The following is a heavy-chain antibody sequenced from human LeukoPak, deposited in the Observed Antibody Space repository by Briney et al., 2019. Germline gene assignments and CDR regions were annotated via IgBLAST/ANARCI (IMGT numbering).Heavy chain of an antibody. Sequence: PSETLSLTCTVSGGSISSSSYYWGWIRQPPGKGLEWIGSIYYSGSTYYNPSLKSRVTISVDTSKNQFSLKLSSVTAADTAVYYCARRIYDFWSGYQYYFDYWGQGTLVTDSS. D-gene: IGHD3-3*01. CDR1: GGSISSSSYY. V-gene: IGHV4-39*01. CDR2: IYYSGST. J-gene: IGHJ4*02. CDR3: ARRIYDFWSGYQYYFDY.